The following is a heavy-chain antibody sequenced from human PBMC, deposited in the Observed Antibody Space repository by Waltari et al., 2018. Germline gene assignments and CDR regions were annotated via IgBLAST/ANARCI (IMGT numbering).Heavy chain of an antibody. CDR1: GGTFSNYA. CDR3: ARDYDAVGGNYQFHYYYFYMDV. CDR2: IIPFLGVT. D-gene: IGHD1-26*01. Sequence: QVQLVQSGTEVKKPGSSVKVSCKASGGTFSNYAISWVRQAPGQGLEWMGGIIPFLGVTNYAQKLQGRLTITADESTSTAYMELSSLRSEDTAVYFCARDYDAVGGNYQFHYYYFYMDVWGKGTPVTVSS. J-gene: IGHJ6*03. V-gene: IGHV1-69*04.